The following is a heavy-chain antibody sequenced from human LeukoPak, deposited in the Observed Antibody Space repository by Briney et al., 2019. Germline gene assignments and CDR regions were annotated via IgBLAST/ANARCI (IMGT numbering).Heavy chain of an antibody. CDR3: ARLAHSSGRYYYYYYYGMDV. CDR1: GGSLSSYS. D-gene: IGHD6-19*01. J-gene: IGHJ6*02. CDR2: IYSSGST. Sequence: PSETLSLTCIVSGGSLSSYSWSWIRQPPGEGLGWVGYIYSSGSTNYNTSLKSRVTISVDTSKNQFSLKLSSVTAADTAVYYCARLAHSSGRYYYYYYYGMDVWGQGTTVTVSS. V-gene: IGHV4-59*08.